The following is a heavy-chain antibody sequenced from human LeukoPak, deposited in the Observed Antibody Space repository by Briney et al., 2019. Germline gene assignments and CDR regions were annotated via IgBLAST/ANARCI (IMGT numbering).Heavy chain of an antibody. Sequence: ASVKVSCKASGYTFTSYGISWVRQAPGQGLEWMGWISAYNGNTNYAQKLQGRVTMTTDTSTSTAYMERRSLRSDDTAVYYCARVPPTQYSSSSHPNWFDPWGQGTLVTVSS. CDR3: ARVPPTQYSSSSHPNWFDP. CDR1: GYTFTSYG. CDR2: ISAYNGNT. V-gene: IGHV1-18*01. J-gene: IGHJ5*02. D-gene: IGHD6-6*01.